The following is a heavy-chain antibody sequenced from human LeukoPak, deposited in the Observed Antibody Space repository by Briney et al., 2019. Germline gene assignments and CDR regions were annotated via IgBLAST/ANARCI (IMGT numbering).Heavy chain of an antibody. J-gene: IGHJ4*02. CDR3: AKGHYDFWSGYPAGIDS. CDR1: GFTFSTYG. V-gene: IGHV3-30*18. Sequence: QAGGSLRLSCAASGFTFSTYGMHWVRQARGKGLEWVAVILYDGSRKYYVDSVEGRFTTSRDNSKNTLYLQMNSLRAEDTAVYYCAKGHYDFWSGYPAGIDSWGQGTLVTVSS. CDR2: ILYDGSRK. D-gene: IGHD3-3*01.